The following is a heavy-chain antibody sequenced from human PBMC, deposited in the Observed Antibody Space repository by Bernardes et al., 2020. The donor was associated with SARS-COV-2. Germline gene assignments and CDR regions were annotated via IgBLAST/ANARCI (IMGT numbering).Heavy chain of an antibody. CDR3: ARESRLIVGATEGYYYGMDV. J-gene: IGHJ6*02. V-gene: IGHV3-7*01. CDR2: IKQDGSEK. D-gene: IGHD1-26*01. Sequence: VGSLRLSCAASGFTFSSYWMSWVRQAPGKGLEWVANIKQDGSEKYYVDSVKGRFTISRDNAKNSLYLQMNSLRAEDTAVYYCARESRLIVGATEGYYYGMDVWGQGTTVTVSS. CDR1: GFTFSSYW.